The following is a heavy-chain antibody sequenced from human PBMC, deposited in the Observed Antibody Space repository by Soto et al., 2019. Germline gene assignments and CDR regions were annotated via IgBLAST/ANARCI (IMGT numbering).Heavy chain of an antibody. CDR1: GYTFTSYG. D-gene: IGHD3-16*02. V-gene: IGHV1-18*01. Sequence: QVQLVQSGAEVKKPGASVKVSCKASGYTFTSYGIIWVRQAPGQGLEWMGWISAYNGNTNYAQKLQGRVTMTTDTSTSTAYMELRSLRSDDTAVYYCARDYYDYIWGSYHVFDYWGQGTLVTVSS. CDR3: ARDYYDYIWGSYHVFDY. J-gene: IGHJ4*02. CDR2: ISAYNGNT.